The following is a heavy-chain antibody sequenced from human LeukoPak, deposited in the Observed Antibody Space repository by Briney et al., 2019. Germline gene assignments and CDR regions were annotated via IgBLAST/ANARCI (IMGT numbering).Heavy chain of an antibody. J-gene: IGHJ4*02. V-gene: IGHV1-2*06. CDR2: INPNSGGT. D-gene: IGHD6-19*01. Sequence: ASVKVSCTASGYTFTGYYLHWVRQAPGQGLEWMGRINPNSGGTNYAQKFQGRVTMTRDTSISTAYMELSRLRSDDTAVYYCARTSVAGTEGFDYWGQGTLVTVSS. CDR3: ARTSVAGTEGFDY. CDR1: GYTFTGYY.